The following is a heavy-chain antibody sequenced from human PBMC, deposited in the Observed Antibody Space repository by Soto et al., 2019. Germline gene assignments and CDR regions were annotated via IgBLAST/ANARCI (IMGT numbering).Heavy chain of an antibody. V-gene: IGHV1-69*01. CDR2: IIPIFGTA. J-gene: IGHJ4*02. D-gene: IGHD4-17*01. Sequence: QVQLVQSGAEVKKPGSSVKVSCKASGGTFSSYAISWVRQAPGQGLEWMGGIIPIFGTANYAQKFQGRVTITADESTSTAYMELSSLRSEDTAEYYCARDTPTTVTTTGGHFDYWGQGTLVTVSS. CDR1: GGTFSSYA. CDR3: ARDTPTTVTTTGGHFDY.